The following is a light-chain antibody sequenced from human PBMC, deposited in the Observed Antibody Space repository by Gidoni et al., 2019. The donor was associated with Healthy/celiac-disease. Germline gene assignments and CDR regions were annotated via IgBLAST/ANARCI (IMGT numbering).Light chain of an antibody. Sequence: QSVLTQPPSVSGAPGQRVTISCTGSSPNIGAGYDVHWYQQLPGTAPKLLIYGNSNRPSGVPDRFSGSKSGTSASLAITGLQAEDEADYYCQSYDSSLSGVVFGGGIKLTVL. V-gene: IGLV1-40*01. J-gene: IGLJ2*01. CDR3: QSYDSSLSGVV. CDR1: SPNIGAGYD. CDR2: GNS.